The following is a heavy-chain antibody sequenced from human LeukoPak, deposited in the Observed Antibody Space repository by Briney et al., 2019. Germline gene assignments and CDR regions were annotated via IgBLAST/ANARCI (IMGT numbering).Heavy chain of an antibody. V-gene: IGHV1-8*03. CDR3: ARVGYSNSYDY. Sequence: ASMKVSCKASGYTFINLDINWVRQATGQGLEWMGWMNPNTGNAGYAQKFQDRVTITWDASISTAYMDLSSLRSEDTAVYYCARVGYSNSYDYWGQGALVTVSS. CDR1: GYTFINLD. D-gene: IGHD4-11*01. CDR2: MNPNTGNA. J-gene: IGHJ4*02.